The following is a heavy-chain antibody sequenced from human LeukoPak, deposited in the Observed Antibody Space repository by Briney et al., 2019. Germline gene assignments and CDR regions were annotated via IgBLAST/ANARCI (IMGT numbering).Heavy chain of an antibody. CDR2: FDPEDGET. Sequence: PGGSLRLSCAASGFTFSSYGMHWVRQAPGKGLEWMGGFDPEDGETIYAQKFQGRVTMTEDTSTDTAYMELSSLRSEDTAVYYCATANQSGSYYWFDPWGQGTLVTVSS. CDR1: GFTFSSYG. V-gene: IGHV1-24*01. D-gene: IGHD1-26*01. J-gene: IGHJ5*02. CDR3: ATANQSGSYYWFDP.